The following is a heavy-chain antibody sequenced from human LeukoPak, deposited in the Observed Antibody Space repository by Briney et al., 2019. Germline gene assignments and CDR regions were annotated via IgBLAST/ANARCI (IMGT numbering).Heavy chain of an antibody. CDR2: IKQDGSEK. CDR1: GFTFSNYW. CDR3: ARVGAWELQPVFEY. J-gene: IGHJ4*02. D-gene: IGHD1-26*01. V-gene: IGHV3-7*01. Sequence: PGGSLRLSCAASGFTFSNYWMTWVRQFPGRGLEWVANIKQDGSEKYYVDSVKGRFTIFRDNAQKSLYLEMNTLRIEDTAVYYCARVGAWELQPVFEYWGQGTLVTVSS.